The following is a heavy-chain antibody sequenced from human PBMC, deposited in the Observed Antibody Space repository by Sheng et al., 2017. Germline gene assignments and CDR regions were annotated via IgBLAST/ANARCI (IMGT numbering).Heavy chain of an antibody. Sequence: QVHLVQSGAAVKEPGASVRVSCRASGYPXTGYYFHWVRQAPGQGLEWMGWFNPNSGGAHLAQKFQGRVTMTRDTSISTAYMELSRLRSDDTAVCYCARSGYTSAADFDY. CDR1: GYPXTGYY. CDR2: FNPNSGGA. CDR3: ARSGYTSAADFDY. V-gene: IGHV1-2*02. D-gene: IGHD5-18*01. J-gene: IGHJ4*01.